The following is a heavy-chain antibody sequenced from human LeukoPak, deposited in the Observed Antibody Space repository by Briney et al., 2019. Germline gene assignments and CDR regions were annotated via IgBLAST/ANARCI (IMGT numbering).Heavy chain of an antibody. V-gene: IGHV3-73*01. J-gene: IGHJ4*02. CDR1: GFTFSGSA. D-gene: IGHD1-26*01. Sequence: PGGSLRLSCAASGFTFSGSAMRWVRQASGKGLEWVGRIRSKANSYATAYAASVKGRFTISRDDSKNTLYLQMNSLRAEDTAVYYCAKDLGRYRNNYFDYWGQGTLVTVSS. CDR3: AKDLGRYRNNYFDY. CDR2: IRSKANSYAT.